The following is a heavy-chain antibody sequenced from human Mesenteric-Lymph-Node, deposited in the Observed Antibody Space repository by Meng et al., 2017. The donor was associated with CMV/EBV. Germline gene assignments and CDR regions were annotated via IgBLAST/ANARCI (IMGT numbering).Heavy chain of an antibody. CDR3: AREEDYYGSSGYNFFDP. V-gene: IGHV6-1*01. Sequence: SETLSLTCAISGDSVSSNSAAWNWIRQSPSRGLEWLGRTYYRSKWYNDYAVSVKTRISINPDTSKNQFSLQLNSVTPEDTAVYYCAREEDYYGSSGYNFFDPWGQGTLITVSS. CDR1: GDSVSSNSAA. J-gene: IGHJ5*02. CDR2: TYYRSKWYN. D-gene: IGHD3-22*01.